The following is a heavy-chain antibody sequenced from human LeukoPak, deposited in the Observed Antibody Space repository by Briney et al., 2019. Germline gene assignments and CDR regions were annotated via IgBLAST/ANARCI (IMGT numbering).Heavy chain of an antibody. CDR1: GGSFSVYY. CDR2: INHSGST. J-gene: IGHJ4*02. CDR3: ARHGFGRGRGRYFDY. Sequence: PSETLSLTCAVYGGSFSVYYWSWIRQPPGKGLEWIGEINHSGSTNYNPSLKSRVTISVDTSKNQFSLKLSSVTAADTAVYYCARHGFGRGRGRYFDYWGQGTLVTVSS. D-gene: IGHD3-16*01. V-gene: IGHV4-34*01.